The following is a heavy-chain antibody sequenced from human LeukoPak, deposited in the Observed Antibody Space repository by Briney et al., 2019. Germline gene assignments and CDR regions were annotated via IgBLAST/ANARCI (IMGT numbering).Heavy chain of an antibody. CDR1: GYTFTSYY. CDR2: INPSGGST. D-gene: IGHD6-13*01. J-gene: IGHJ5*02. V-gene: IGHV1-46*01. Sequence: ASVKVSCKASGYTFTSYYMHWVRQAPGQGLEWMGIINPSGGSTSYAQKFQGRVTMTRDTSTSTVYMELSSLRSEDTAVYYCARVPAAGTRLNWFDPWGQGTLVTVSS. CDR3: ARVPAAGTRLNWFDP.